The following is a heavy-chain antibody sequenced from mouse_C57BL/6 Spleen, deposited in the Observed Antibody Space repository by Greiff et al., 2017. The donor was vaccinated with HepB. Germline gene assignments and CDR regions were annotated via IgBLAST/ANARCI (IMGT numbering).Heavy chain of an antibody. CDR3: AREDDGYPAY. V-gene: IGHV1-52*01. CDR1: GYTFTSYW. CDR2: IDPSDSET. Sequence: QVQLQQPGAELVRPGSSVKLSCKASGYTFTSYWMHWVKQRPIQGLEWIGNIDPSDSETHYNQKFKDKATLTVDKSSSTAYMQLSSLTSEDSAVYYCAREDDGYPAYWGQGTLVTVSA. D-gene: IGHD2-3*01. J-gene: IGHJ3*01.